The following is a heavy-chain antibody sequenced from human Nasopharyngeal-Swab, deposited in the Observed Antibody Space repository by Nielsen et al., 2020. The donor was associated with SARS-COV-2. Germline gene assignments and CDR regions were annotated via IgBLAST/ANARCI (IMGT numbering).Heavy chain of an antibody. CDR1: GCSISSYY. D-gene: IGHD3-10*01. J-gene: IGHJ4*02. Sequence: SETLSLTCTVSGCSISSYYWSWIRQPPGKGLEWIGYISYSGSTNYNPSLKSRVTITVDTSKNQFSLKLSSVTAADTAVYYCARVEGSPYGSGSYSIDYWGQGTLVTVSS. V-gene: IGHV4-59*01. CDR3: ARVEGSPYGSGSYSIDY. CDR2: ISYSGST.